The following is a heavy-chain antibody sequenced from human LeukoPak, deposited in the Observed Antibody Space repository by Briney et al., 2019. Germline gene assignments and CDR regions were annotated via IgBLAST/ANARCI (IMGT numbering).Heavy chain of an antibody. CDR3: ARDYDYVWGTYRYYYFDY. CDR1: GFTFSSYW. CDR2: VKQDGSER. V-gene: IGHV3-7*04. Sequence: GGSLRLSCVASGFTFSSYWMSWVRQAPGEGLEWVADVKQDGSERYYVDSVKGRFTISRDNAKNSLYLQMNSLRAEDTAVYYCARDYDYVWGTYRYYYFDYWGQGTLVTVSS. D-gene: IGHD3-16*02. J-gene: IGHJ4*02.